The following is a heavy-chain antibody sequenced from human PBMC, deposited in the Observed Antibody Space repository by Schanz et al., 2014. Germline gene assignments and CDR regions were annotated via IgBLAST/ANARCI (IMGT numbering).Heavy chain of an antibody. CDR2: IWYDGSNK. CDR3: ARDRRNADLDY. CDR1: GFTFSSYG. V-gene: IGHV3-33*01. J-gene: IGHJ4*02. Sequence: QMQLVESGGGVVQPGRSLRLSCAASGFTFSSYGMHWVRQAPGKGLEWVAVIWYDGSNKYYADSVKGRFTISRDNSKNTLFLQMNSLRAEDTALYYCARDRRNADLDYWGQGTLVTVSS. D-gene: IGHD1-1*01.